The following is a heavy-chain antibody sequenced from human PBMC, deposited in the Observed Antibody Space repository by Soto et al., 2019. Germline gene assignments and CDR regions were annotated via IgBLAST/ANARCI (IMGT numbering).Heavy chain of an antibody. V-gene: IGHV1-18*04. J-gene: IGHJ4*02. CDR2: ISTFHGNT. Sequence: ASLKVSCKASGYTFTSYGISWVRQAPGQGLEWMGWISTFHGNTNYAQKFQGSVTMTTDTSTSTAYMELRSLTSDDTAIYYCARDTYDTTGYTLDYWGQGTLVTVSS. CDR3: ARDTYDTTGYTLDY. CDR1: GYTFTSYG. D-gene: IGHD3-22*01.